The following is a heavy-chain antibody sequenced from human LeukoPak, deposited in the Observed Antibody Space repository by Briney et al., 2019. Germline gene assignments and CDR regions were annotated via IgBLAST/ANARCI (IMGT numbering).Heavy chain of an antibody. V-gene: IGHV3-23*01. CDR2: ISGSGGST. Sequence: CLRLACAPDGFTVISHAISSVSQPPGNGMGWVLSISGSGGSTYYADSVNGRFTISRDNSKITLYLQMKSLRAEDTAVYYCAKVNYYDRSGYYYFDYWGQGTLVTVSS. J-gene: IGHJ4*02. D-gene: IGHD3-22*01. CDR1: GFTVISHA. CDR3: AKVNYYDRSGYYYFDY.